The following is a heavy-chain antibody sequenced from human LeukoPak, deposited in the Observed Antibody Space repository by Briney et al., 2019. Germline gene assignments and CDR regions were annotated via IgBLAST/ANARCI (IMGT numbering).Heavy chain of an antibody. V-gene: IGHV1-18*04. CDR2: VSPSNGNT. D-gene: IGHD5-12*01. J-gene: IGHJ4*02. CDR1: GYSFSTYG. Sequence: GASVTVSCKTSGYSFSTYGIHWLRQAPGQGLEWVGWVSPSNGNTHYAQRVQGRVSMNADTPTGTASMELRSLRSDDTAVYYWARSPGGYSGYNWYFDYWGQGSLVTVSS. CDR3: ARSPGGYSGYNWYFDY.